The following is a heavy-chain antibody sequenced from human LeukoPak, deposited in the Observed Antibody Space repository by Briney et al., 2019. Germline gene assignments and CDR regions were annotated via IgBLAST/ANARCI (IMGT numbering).Heavy chain of an antibody. V-gene: IGHV4-38-2*02. Sequence: SETLSLTCTVSGYSISSGYYWGWIRQPPGKGLEWIGSIYHSGSTYYNPSLKSRVTISVDTSKNQFSLKLSSVTAADTAVYYCARDQESWDSSGWYYWFDPWGQGTLVTVSS. CDR1: GYSISSGYY. CDR3: ARDQESWDSSGWYYWFDP. D-gene: IGHD6-19*01. J-gene: IGHJ5*02. CDR2: IYHSGST.